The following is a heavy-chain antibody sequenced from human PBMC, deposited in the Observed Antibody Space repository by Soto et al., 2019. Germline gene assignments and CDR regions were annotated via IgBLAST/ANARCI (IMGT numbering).Heavy chain of an antibody. J-gene: IGHJ6*02. V-gene: IGHV4-34*01. Sequence: NPSETLSLTCAVYGGSFSGYYWSWIRQPPGKGLEWIGEINHSGSTNYNPSLKSRVTISVDTSKNQFSLKLSSVTAADTAVYYCARRGIVGATPPYYYYGMDVWGRGTTVTVSS. D-gene: IGHD1-26*01. CDR2: INHSGST. CDR1: GGSFSGYY. CDR3: ARRGIVGATPPYYYYGMDV.